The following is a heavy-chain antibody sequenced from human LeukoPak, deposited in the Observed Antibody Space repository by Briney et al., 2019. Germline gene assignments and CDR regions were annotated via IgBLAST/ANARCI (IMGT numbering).Heavy chain of an antibody. CDR1: GYTFTNYY. CDR3: VPSNSFEYYFDY. J-gene: IGHJ4*02. D-gene: IGHD3-16*01. CDR2: INPKSGGT. Sequence: ASVKVSCKASGYTFTNYYMHWVRQAPGQGLEWMGWINPKSGGTNYAQKFQGRVTMTRDTSISTAYMELNRLRSDDTAVYYRVPSNSFEYYFDYWGQGTLVTVSS. V-gene: IGHV1-2*02.